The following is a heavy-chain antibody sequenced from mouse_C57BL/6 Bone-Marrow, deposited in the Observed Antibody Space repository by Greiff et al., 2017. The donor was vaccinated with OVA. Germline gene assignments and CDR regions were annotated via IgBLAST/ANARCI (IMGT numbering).Heavy chain of an antibody. V-gene: IGHV3-6*01. D-gene: IGHD2-2*01. J-gene: IGHJ4*01. CDR1: GYSITSGYY. CDR3: ARGWFYAMDY. Sequence: ESGPGLVKPSQSLSLTCSVTGYSITSGYYWNWIRQFPGNKLEWMGYISYDGSNNYNSSIKNRITITRDTSKNQLFLKLNSLTTEDTATYYCARGWFYAMDYWGQGTSVTVSS. CDR2: ISYDGSN.